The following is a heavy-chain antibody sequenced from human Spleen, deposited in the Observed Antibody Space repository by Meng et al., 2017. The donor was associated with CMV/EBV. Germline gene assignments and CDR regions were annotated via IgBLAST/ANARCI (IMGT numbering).Heavy chain of an antibody. D-gene: IGHD2-2*01. CDR1: GYTFTSDY. CDR2: FNPSSGSA. V-gene: IGHV1-46*01. Sequence: ASVQVSCKASGYTFTSDYIHWLGRDPGQGVEWMGIFNPSSGSANYAQSLQGRGTMTSNTSTSTAYMELSSLPSEDTALSFFARGVCSPTSCYAYWLEPWGQGTLVTVSS. CDR3: ARGVCSPTSCYAYWLEP. J-gene: IGHJ5*02.